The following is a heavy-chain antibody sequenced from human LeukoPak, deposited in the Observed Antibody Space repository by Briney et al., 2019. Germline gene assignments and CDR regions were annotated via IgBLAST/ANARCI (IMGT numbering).Heavy chain of an antibody. Sequence: ASVKVSCKASGYTFTGYYMHWVRQAPGQGLEWMGRINPNSGGTNYAQKFQGRATMTRDTSISTAYMELSRLRSDDTAVYYCARPHDYGDGFGPWGQGTLVTVSS. CDR2: INPNSGGT. CDR3: ARPHDYGDGFGP. CDR1: GYTFTGYY. V-gene: IGHV1-2*06. D-gene: IGHD4-17*01. J-gene: IGHJ5*02.